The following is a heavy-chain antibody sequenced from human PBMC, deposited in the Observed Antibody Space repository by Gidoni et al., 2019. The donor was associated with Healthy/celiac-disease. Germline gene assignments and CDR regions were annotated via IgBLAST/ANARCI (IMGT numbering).Heavy chain of an antibody. J-gene: IGHJ4*02. D-gene: IGHD3-10*01. Sequence: QLQLQESGPGLVKPSETLSLTCTVSGGSLSSSSYYWGWIRQPPGKGLEWIGSIYYSGSTYYNPSLKSRVTISVDTSKNQFSLKLSSVTAADTAVYYCARHGEGVRGVIHYWGQGTLVTVSS. CDR1: GGSLSSSSYY. CDR2: IYYSGST. V-gene: IGHV4-39*01. CDR3: ARHGEGVRGVIHY.